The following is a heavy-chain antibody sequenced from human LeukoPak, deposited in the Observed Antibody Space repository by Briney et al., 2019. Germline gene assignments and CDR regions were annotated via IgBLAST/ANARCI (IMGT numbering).Heavy chain of an antibody. CDR2: INYSGRT. CDR1: GGSISSSSYY. V-gene: IGHV4-39*07. D-gene: IGHD1-7*01. J-gene: IGHJ6*03. CDR3: ARGVRGSTSWNSYYNYLYLDV. Sequence: SETLSLTCTVSGGSISSSSYYWSWVRQPPGKGLEWIGEINYSGRTNYYPSLTSRATLSIDTSKNQFSLKLSSVTVADTAVYYCARGVRGSTSWNSYYNYLYLDVWGKGTTVTVSS.